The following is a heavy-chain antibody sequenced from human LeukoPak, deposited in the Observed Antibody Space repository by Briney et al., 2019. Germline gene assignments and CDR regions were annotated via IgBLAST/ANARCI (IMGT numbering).Heavy chain of an antibody. CDR3: ARATYYGILTGYYSFDY. CDR2: TYYRSKWYN. V-gene: IGHV6-1*01. J-gene: IGHJ4*02. Sequence: SQTLSLTCAISGDSVSSNSAAWNWNRQSPSRGLEWLGRTYYRSKWYNDYAVSVKSRITINPDTSKNQFSLQLNSVTPEDMAVYHCARATYYGILTGYYSFDYWGQGTLVTVSS. CDR1: GDSVSSNSAA. D-gene: IGHD3-9*01.